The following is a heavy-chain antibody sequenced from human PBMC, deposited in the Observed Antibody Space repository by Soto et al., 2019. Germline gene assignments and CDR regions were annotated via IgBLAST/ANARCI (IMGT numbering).Heavy chain of an antibody. D-gene: IGHD2-15*01. CDR3: ARSLYCSGGSCSHYYYYGMDV. J-gene: IGHJ6*02. Sequence: GGSLRLSXAASGFTFSSYSMNWVRQAPGKGLEWVSSISSSSSYIYYADSVKGRFTISRDNAKNSLYLQMNSLRAEDTAVYYCARSLYCSGGSCSHYYYYGMDVWGQGTTVTVSS. CDR2: ISSSSSYI. V-gene: IGHV3-21*01. CDR1: GFTFSSYS.